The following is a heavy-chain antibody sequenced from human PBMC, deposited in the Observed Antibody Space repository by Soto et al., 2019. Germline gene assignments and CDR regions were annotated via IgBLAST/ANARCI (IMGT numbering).Heavy chain of an antibody. CDR2: ISGSGGST. CDR3: AKDEGLANCGTDAFDI. Sequence: GGSLRLSCAASGFTFSSYAMSWVRQAPGKGLEWVSAISGSGGSTYYADSVKGRFTISRDNSKNTLYLQMNSLRAEDTAVYYCAKDEGLANCGTDAFDIWGQGTMVTVSS. CDR1: GFTFSSYA. V-gene: IGHV3-23*01. D-gene: IGHD7-27*01. J-gene: IGHJ3*02.